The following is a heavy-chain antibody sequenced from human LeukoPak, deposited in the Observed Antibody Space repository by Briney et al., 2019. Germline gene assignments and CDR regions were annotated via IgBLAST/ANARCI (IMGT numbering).Heavy chain of an antibody. CDR3: AREGLATADAFDI. Sequence: KSSQTLSLTCTVSGGSISSGSYYWSWIRQPAGKGLEWIGRIYASGSTNYNPPLKSRVTISVDTSKNQFSLKLSSVTAADTAVYYCAREGLATADAFDIWGQGTMVTVSS. D-gene: IGHD5-24*01. CDR2: IYASGST. CDR1: GGSISSGSYY. V-gene: IGHV4-61*02. J-gene: IGHJ3*02.